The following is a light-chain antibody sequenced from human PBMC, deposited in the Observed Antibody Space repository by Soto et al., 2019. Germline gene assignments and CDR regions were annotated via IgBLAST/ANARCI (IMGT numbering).Light chain of an antibody. J-gene: IGKJ5*01. V-gene: IGKV3D-20*01. Sequence: EIVLTPSPSTQSLSPRERATLSCGSSQSVSSSYLAWYQQKPGLAPRLLIYDASSRATGIPDRFSGSGSGTDFTLTISRLEPEDFAVYYCQQYGSSPITFGQGTRLEIK. CDR1: QSVSSSY. CDR3: QQYGSSPIT. CDR2: DAS.